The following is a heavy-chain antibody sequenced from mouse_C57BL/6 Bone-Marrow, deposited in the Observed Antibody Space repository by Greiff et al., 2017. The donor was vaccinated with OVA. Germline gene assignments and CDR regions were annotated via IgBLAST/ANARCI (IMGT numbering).Heavy chain of an antibody. CDR2: ISSGSSTI. D-gene: IGHD1-1*01. CDR3: ARLLHYYAMDY. CDR1: GFTFSDYG. J-gene: IGHJ4*01. V-gene: IGHV5-17*01. Sequence: EVQLVESGGGLVKPGGSLKLSCAASGFTFSDYGMHWVRQAPEKGLEWVAYISSGSSTIYYAATVKGRFTISRDNAKNALFLQMTSLRSEDTAMYYCARLLHYYAMDYWGQGTSVTVSS.